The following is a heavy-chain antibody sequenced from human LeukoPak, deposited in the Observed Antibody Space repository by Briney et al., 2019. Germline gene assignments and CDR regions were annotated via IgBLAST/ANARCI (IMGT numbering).Heavy chain of an antibody. CDR1: GGSLNTNY. CDR2: IYYSGST. CDR3: ARDKRGDGYGDFDY. V-gene: IGHV4-59*01. Sequence: SSETLSLTCTVSGGSLNTNYWSWIRQPPGKRLEWIGYIYYSGSTNYNPSLKSRVTMSVDTSKNQFSLRLSSVTTADTAVYYCARDKRGDGYGDFDYWGQGTLVTVSS. J-gene: IGHJ4*02. D-gene: IGHD5-24*01.